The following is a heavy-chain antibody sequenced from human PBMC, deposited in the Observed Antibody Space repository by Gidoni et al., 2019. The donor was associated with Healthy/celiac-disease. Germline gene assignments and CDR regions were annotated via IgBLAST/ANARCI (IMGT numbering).Heavy chain of an antibody. Sequence: IYYSGSTYYNPSLKSRVTISVDTSKNQFSLKLSSVTAADTAVYYCARAQIAAAGHYYYGMDVWGQGTTATVSS. V-gene: IGHV4-31*02. D-gene: IGHD6-13*01. J-gene: IGHJ6*02. CDR2: IYYSGST. CDR3: ARAQIAAAGHYYYGMDV.